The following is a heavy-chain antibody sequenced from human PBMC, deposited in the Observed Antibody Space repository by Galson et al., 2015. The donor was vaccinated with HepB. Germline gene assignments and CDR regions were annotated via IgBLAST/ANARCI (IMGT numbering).Heavy chain of an antibody. CDR3: ARQRRLGNSPFDY. D-gene: IGHD1-7*01. V-gene: IGHV5-51*01. CDR2: IFPGDSDT. CDR1: GYNFTSYW. Sequence: QSGAEVKEPGESLKISCKGSGYNFTSYWIVWVRQMPGKGLESMGIIFPGDSDTRYSPSFQGQVTFSADKSISAAYLQWTSLKASDTAMYYCARQRRLGNSPFDYWGQGTLVTVSS. J-gene: IGHJ4*02.